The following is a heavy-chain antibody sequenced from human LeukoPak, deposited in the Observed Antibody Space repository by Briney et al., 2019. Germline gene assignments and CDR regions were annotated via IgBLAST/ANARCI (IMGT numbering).Heavy chain of an antibody. CDR2: MNPNSGYT. CDR1: GYTFTSLD. D-gene: IGHD1-1*01. J-gene: IGHJ4*02. V-gene: IGHV1-8*03. CDR3: ARDPGGRGGPRLEDY. Sequence: GASVKVSCKASGYTFTSLDINWVRQATGQGLEWMGWMNPNSGYTGYAQQFQGRVTFTRSTSISTAYMELSSLRSEDTAVYYCARDPGGRGGPRLEDYWGQGTLVTVSS.